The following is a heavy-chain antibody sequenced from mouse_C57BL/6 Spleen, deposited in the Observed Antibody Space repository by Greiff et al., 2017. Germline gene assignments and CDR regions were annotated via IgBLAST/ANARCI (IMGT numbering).Heavy chain of an antibody. J-gene: IGHJ2*01. CDR1: GYTFTSYW. CDR2: IDPSDSYT. CDR3: ASSVEYFDY. Sequence: QVQLQQPGAELVRPGTSVKLSCKASGYTFTSYWMHWVKQRPGQGLEWIGVIDPSDSYTNYNQKFKGKATLTVDTSSSTAYMQLSSLTSEDSAVYYCASSVEYFDYWGQGTTLTVSS. V-gene: IGHV1-59*01.